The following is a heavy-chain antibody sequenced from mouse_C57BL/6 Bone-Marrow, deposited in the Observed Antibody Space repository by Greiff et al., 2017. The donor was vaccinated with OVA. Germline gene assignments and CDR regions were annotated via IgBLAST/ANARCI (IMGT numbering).Heavy chain of an antibody. CDR3: ARAYPRIYWYCDV. Sequence: QVQLQQSGAELARPGASVKLSCKASGYTFTSYGISWVKQRTGQGLEWIGEIYPRSGNTYYNEKFKGKATLTADKSSSTAYMELRSLTSEDSAVYFCARAYPRIYWYCDVWGTGTTVTVSS. CDR2: IYPRSGNT. J-gene: IGHJ1*03. D-gene: IGHD2-10*01. CDR1: GYTFTSYG. V-gene: IGHV1-81*01.